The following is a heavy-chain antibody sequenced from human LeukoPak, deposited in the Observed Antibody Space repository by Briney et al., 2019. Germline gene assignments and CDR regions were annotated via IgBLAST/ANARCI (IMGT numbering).Heavy chain of an antibody. J-gene: IGHJ6*02. CDR2: IYYSGST. CDR3: ARASRSSSWYLGPGRTHMDV. V-gene: IGHV4-61*01. Sequence: PSETLSLTCTVSGASVSSSDRYWNYYWSWIRQPPGKGLEWIGYIYYSGSTNYNPSLKSRVTISVDTSKNQFSLKLSSVTAADTAVYYCARASRSSSWYLGPGRTHMDVWGQGTTVTVSS. CDR1: GASVSSSDRYWNYY. D-gene: IGHD6-13*01.